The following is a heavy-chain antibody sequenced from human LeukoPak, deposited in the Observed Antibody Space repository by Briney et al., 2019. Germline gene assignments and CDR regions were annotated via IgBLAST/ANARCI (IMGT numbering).Heavy chain of an antibody. CDR3: ARGARDGYNYFDY. Sequence: SVKVSCKASGGTFSSYAISWVRQAPGQGLEWMGGIIPIFGTANYAQKFQGRVTITTDESTSTAYMVLSSLRSEDTAVYYCARGARDGYNYFDYWGQGTLVTVSS. D-gene: IGHD5-24*01. J-gene: IGHJ4*02. CDR1: GGTFSSYA. V-gene: IGHV1-69*05. CDR2: IIPIFGTA.